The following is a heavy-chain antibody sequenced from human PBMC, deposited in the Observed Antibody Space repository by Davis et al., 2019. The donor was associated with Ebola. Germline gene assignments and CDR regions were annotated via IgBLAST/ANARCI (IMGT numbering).Heavy chain of an antibody. CDR2: ISAYNGKT. Sequence: ASVKVSCKASGYTFTSYGISWVRQAPGQGLEWMGWISAYNGKTNYAQKLQGRVTITADKSTSTAYMELSSLRSEDTAVYYCARVTTTVLDWYFDLWGRGTLVTVSS. D-gene: IGHD4-17*01. V-gene: IGHV1-18*01. J-gene: IGHJ2*01. CDR1: GYTFTSYG. CDR3: ARVTTTVLDWYFDL.